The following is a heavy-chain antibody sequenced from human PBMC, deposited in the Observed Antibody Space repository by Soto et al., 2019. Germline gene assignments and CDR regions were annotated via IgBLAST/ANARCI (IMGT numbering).Heavy chain of an antibody. CDR1: GGPISSYY. D-gene: IGHD3-3*01. CDR2: IYYSGST. V-gene: IGHV4-59*01. J-gene: IGHJ3*02. Sequence: PSENPARTCTLSGGPISSYYWSWIRQPPGKGLEWIGYIYYSGSTNYNPSLKSRVTISVDTSKNQFSLKLSSVTAADTAVYYCARASISAPVAFDIWVQVSMVT. CDR3: ARASISAPVAFDI.